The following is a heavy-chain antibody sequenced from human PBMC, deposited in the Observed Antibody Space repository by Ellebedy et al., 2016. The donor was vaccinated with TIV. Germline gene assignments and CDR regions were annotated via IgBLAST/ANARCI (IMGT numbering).Heavy chain of an antibody. J-gene: IGHJ4*02. CDR1: GGSFSAYY. CDR3: ARLGGSGSYYYPFDY. CDR2: INHSGST. Sequence: MPSETLSLTCAVYGGSFSAYYWSWIRQPPGKGLEWIGEINHSGSTNYNPSLQSRVTVSGDTSKNQFSLKLSSVTAADTAVYYCARLGGSGSYYYPFDYWGQGTLVTASS. D-gene: IGHD3-10*01. V-gene: IGHV4-34*01.